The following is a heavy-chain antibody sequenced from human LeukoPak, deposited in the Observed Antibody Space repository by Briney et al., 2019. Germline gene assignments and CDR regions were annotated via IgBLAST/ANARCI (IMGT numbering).Heavy chain of an antibody. V-gene: IGHV3-23*01. CDR1: GFTFSSYA. CDR2: LSNSGDSR. D-gene: IGHD3-22*01. Sequence: GGSLRLSCAASGFTFSSYAMSWVRQAPGKGLEWVSGLSNSGDSRYYADSVQGRFTISRDNSKNTLYLQMNSLRAEGTAVYYCAKGTMIVVLGGYRGQGTLVTVSS. J-gene: IGHJ4*02. CDR3: AKGTMIVVLGGY.